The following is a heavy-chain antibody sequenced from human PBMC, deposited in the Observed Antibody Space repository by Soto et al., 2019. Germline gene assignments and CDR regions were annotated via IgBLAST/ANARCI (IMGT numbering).Heavy chain of an antibody. Sequence: ASVKVSCKASGYKLSSNARQWVRQAPGQRLEWMGWINVGNGNTKYSQKFLGRATMTRDTSTGTLYMELSSLRSEDTAVYYCARGGDIVVVTAPLDHWGQGTPVTVSS. V-gene: IGHV1-3*01. CDR2: INVGNGNT. CDR1: GYKLSSNA. D-gene: IGHD2-21*02. CDR3: ARGGDIVVVTAPLDH. J-gene: IGHJ5*02.